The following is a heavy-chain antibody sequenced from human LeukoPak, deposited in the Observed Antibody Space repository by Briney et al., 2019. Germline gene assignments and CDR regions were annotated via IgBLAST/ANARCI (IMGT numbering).Heavy chain of an antibody. CDR1: GGSISSGSYY. Sequence: SETLSLTCTVSGGSISSGSYYWSWIRQHAGKGLEWIGRIYTSGSTNYNPSLKSRVTISVDTSKNQFSLKLSSVTAADTAVYYCARDRGCGGDCPYYYYMDVWGKGTTVTISS. J-gene: IGHJ6*03. CDR3: ARDRGCGGDCPYYYYMDV. D-gene: IGHD2-21*02. V-gene: IGHV4-61*02. CDR2: IYTSGST.